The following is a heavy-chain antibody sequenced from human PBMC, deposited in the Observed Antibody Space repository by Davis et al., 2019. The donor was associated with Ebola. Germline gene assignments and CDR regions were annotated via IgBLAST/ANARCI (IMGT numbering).Heavy chain of an antibody. J-gene: IGHJ4*02. D-gene: IGHD3-3*01. Sequence: PSETLSLTCAVSGDSITSGNWWSWVRQSPGKGLEWIGQIHHSGSIDYNPSLKSRVTMSVDQPKSQFSLELSSMTDADTAMYYCARWKTADFWSGLDSWGQGVRVTVSP. CDR3: ARWKTADFWSGLDS. V-gene: IGHV4-4*02. CDR1: GDSITSGNW. CDR2: IHHSGSI.